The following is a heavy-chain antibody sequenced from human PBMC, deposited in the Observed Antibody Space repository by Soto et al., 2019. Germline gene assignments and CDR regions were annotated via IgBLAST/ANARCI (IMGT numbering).Heavy chain of an antibody. Sequence: QVQLQESGPGLVKPSETLSLTCTVSGGSISSYYWSWIRQPPGKGLEWIGYIYYSGSTNYNHSLKSRVTISVDTSKNQFSLKLSSVTAADTSVYYCARGVVGGYYYYYFMDVWGNGTTVTVSS. V-gene: IGHV4-59*01. D-gene: IGHD2-15*01. J-gene: IGHJ6*03. CDR2: IYYSGST. CDR3: ARGVVGGYYYYYFMDV. CDR1: GGSISSYY.